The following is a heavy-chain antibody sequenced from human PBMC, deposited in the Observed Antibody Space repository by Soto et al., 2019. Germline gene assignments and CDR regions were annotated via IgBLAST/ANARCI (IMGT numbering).Heavy chain of an antibody. CDR1: RFTFSNYG. V-gene: IGHV3-30*18. D-gene: IGHD5-12*01. CDR2: ISYGGSNK. Sequence: QVQLVESGGGVVQPGRSLRLSCAASRFTFSNYGMHWVRQTPGKGLEWVAVISYGGSNKYYSDSVKGRFTISRDNSKNTLYLQMNSLRAEDTAVYYCVKGGYHYFDYWGQGTLVTVSS. CDR3: VKGGYHYFDY. J-gene: IGHJ4*02.